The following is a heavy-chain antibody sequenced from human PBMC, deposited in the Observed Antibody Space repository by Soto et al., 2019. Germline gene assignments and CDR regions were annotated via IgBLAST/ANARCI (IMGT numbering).Heavy chain of an antibody. CDR1: GGSISSGDYY. Sequence: QVQLQESGPGLVKPSQTLSLTCTVSGGSISSGDYYWSWIRQPPGKGLEWIGYIYYSGSTYYNPSLKSRVTISVDTSENQFSLKLSSVTAADTAVYYCARGGADFWSGYFSVGSYFDYWGQGTLVTVSS. J-gene: IGHJ4*02. V-gene: IGHV4-30-4*01. CDR3: ARGGADFWSGYFSVGSYFDY. D-gene: IGHD3-3*01. CDR2: IYYSGST.